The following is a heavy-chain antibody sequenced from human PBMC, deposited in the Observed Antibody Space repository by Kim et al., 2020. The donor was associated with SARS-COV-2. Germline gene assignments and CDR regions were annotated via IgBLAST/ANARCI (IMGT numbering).Heavy chain of an antibody. J-gene: IGHJ4*02. CDR3: ARLASTVTTLGVLFDY. CDR1: GGSISSSSYY. V-gene: IGHV4-39*01. D-gene: IGHD4-17*01. CDR2: IYYSGST. Sequence: SETLSLTCTVSGGSISSSSYYWGWIRQPPGKGLEWIGSIYYSGSTYYNPSLKSRVTISVDTSKNQFSLKLSSVTAADTAVYYCARLASTVTTLGVLFDYWGQGTLVTVSS.